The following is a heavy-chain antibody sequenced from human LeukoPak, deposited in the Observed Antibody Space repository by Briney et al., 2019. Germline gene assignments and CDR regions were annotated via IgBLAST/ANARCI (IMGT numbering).Heavy chain of an antibody. V-gene: IGHV4-59*08. CDR1: GGSISSYY. J-gene: IGHJ4*02. CDR3: ARTNSGTWYYYDSSGSPYYFDY. D-gene: IGHD3-22*01. CDR2: IYYSGST. Sequence: SETLSLTCTVSGGSISSYYRSWIRQPPGKGLEWIGYIYYSGSTNYNPSLKSRVTISVDTSKNQFSLKLSSVTAADTAVYYCARTNSGTWYYYDSSGSPYYFDYWGQGTLVTVSS.